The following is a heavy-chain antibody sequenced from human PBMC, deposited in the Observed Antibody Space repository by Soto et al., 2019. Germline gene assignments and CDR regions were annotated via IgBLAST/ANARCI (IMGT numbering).Heavy chain of an antibody. Sequence: SVKVSCKTSGFTFSRSAMQWVRQARGQRLEWIGWIVVGSGSTTYAQKFQGRVTMTRDTSTSTIYMELSSLTSEDTAVYYCARASVSGRRFDYWGEGTLVTVSS. D-gene: IGHD6-19*01. V-gene: IGHV1-58*02. CDR1: GFTFSRSA. J-gene: IGHJ4*02. CDR2: IVVGSGST. CDR3: ARASVSGRRFDY.